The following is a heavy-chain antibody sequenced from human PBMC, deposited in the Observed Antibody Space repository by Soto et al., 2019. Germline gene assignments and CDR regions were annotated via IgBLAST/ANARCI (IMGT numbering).Heavy chain of an antibody. CDR3: AHYAGYSSGWPTNDTFDI. CDR2: IYWDDDK. V-gene: IGHV2-5*02. CDR1: GFSLSTNGVS. Sequence: SGPTLVNPTQTLTLTCTFSGFSLSTNGVSVGWIRQPPGKALEWLALIYWDDDKRYSPSLKNRLTITKDTSKNQVVLTMTNMDPVDTATYYCAHYAGYSSGWPTNDTFDIWGQGTMVTVSS. D-gene: IGHD6-19*01. J-gene: IGHJ3*02.